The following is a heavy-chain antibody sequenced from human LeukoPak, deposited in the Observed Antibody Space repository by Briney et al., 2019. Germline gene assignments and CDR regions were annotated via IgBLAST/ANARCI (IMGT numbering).Heavy chain of an antibody. V-gene: IGHV3-21*04. CDR2: ISSSSSYI. Sequence: GGSLRLSCAASGFTFSSYSMNWVRQAPGKGLEWVSSISSSSSYIYYADSVKGRFTISRDNAKNSLYLQMNSLRAEDTAVYYCAKGLGGSSGWYYFDSWGQGALVIVSS. J-gene: IGHJ4*02. CDR3: AKGLGGSSGWYYFDS. D-gene: IGHD6-19*01. CDR1: GFTFSSYS.